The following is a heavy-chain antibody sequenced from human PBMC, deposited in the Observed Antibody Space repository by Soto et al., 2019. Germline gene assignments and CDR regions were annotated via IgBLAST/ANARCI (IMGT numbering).Heavy chain of an antibody. V-gene: IGHV2-5*08. CDR3: AHRVGYYDFWSGWSSYYYYGMDV. CDR1: GGSISSGGYS. J-gene: IGHJ6*02. Sequence: TLSLTCAVSGGSISSGGYSWSWIRQPPGKGLEWLALIYWDDDKRYSTSLKSRLTITKASSKNQVVLTMTNMVPVDTATYYCAHRVGYYDFWSGWSSYYYYGMDVWGQGT. CDR2: IYWDDDK. D-gene: IGHD3-3*01.